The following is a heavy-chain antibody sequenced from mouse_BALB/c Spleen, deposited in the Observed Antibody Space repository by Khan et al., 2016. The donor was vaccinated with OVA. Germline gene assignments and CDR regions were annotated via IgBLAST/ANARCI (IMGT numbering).Heavy chain of an antibody. D-gene: IGHD1-1*01. CDR3: ARPYYYGSSYATMDD. V-gene: IGHV1-63*02. Sequence: QVQLKQSGAELVRPGTSVKMSCKAAGYTFTKYWIGWVKQRPGHGLEWIGDIYPGSGNTNYNEKFKGKATLTADTSFSTAYMQLNSLTSEDSAVYYCARPYYYGSSYATMDDWGQGTSVTVSS. CDR2: IYPGSGNT. CDR1: GYTFTKYW. J-gene: IGHJ4*01.